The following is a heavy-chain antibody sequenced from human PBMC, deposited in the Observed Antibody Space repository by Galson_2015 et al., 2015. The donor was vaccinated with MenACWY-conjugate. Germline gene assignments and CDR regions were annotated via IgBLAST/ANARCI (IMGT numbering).Heavy chain of an antibody. CDR3: ARVMVFRSGYWHNN. D-gene: IGHD3-22*01. CDR1: GGSISSSSYY. Sequence: SETLSLTCTVSGGSISSSSYYWGWIRQPPGKGLEWIGSIYYSGSAYYNPSLKSRVTISVDTSKNQFSLKERSVTATDTAVYYCARVMVFRSGYWHNNWGQGTLVTVSS. J-gene: IGHJ4*02. CDR2: IYYSGSA. V-gene: IGHV4-39*01.